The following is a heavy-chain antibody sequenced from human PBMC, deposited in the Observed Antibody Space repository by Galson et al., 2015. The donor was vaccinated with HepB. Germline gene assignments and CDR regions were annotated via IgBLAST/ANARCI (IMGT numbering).Heavy chain of an antibody. V-gene: IGHV3-7*03. CDR1: GFTLRNHW. CDR3: ASGLGGGC. CDR2: INQDGNEK. Sequence: SLRLSCAGSGFTLRNHWMSWVRQPPGKGLEWVANINQDGNEKYYVGSVKGRFTVSRDNARNSLYLQMSSLRAEDTAVYYCASGLGGGCWGQGTMVTVSS. D-gene: IGHD3-16*01. J-gene: IGHJ3*01.